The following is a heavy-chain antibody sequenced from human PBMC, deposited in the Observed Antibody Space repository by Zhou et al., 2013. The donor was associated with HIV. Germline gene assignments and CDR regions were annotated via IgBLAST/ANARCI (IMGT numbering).Heavy chain of an antibody. V-gene: IGHV4-61*02. Sequence: QVQLQESGPGLVKPSQTLSLTCAVSGGSISSGNYYWSWIRQPAGKGLEWIGRIYASGSTKYNPSLKSRVTISIDTSKNQFSLKLSSVTAADTAVYYCARYDLVQGVYDAFDIWGQGTMVTVSS. CDR3: ARYDLVQGVYDAFDI. CDR1: GGSISSGNYY. CDR2: IYASGST. J-gene: IGHJ3*02. D-gene: IGHD3-3*01.